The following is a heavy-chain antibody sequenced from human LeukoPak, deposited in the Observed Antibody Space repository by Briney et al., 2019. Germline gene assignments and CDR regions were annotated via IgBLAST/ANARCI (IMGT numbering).Heavy chain of an antibody. Sequence: GRSLRLSCAASGFTFDDFAMHWVRQVPGEGLDWVSSISWNSGNINYADSVKGRFTISRDNSKNTLYLQMNSLRAEDTAVYYCAKVKGVGYYDTTDYFDYWGQGTLVTVSS. V-gene: IGHV3-9*01. J-gene: IGHJ4*02. CDR2: ISWNSGNI. CDR3: AKVKGVGYYDTTDYFDY. CDR1: GFTFDDFA. D-gene: IGHD3-22*01.